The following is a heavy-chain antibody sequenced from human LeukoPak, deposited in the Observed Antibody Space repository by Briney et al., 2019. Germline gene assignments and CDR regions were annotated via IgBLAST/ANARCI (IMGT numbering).Heavy chain of an antibody. CDR3: AKFWTGRPTGNAFDI. D-gene: IGHD3/OR15-3a*01. V-gene: IGHV3-30*02. CDR2: IRYDGNNQ. J-gene: IGHJ3*02. CDR1: GFTFSSYG. Sequence: GGSLRLSRAASGFTFSSYGMHWVRQAPGKGLEGVSFIRYDGNNQYYADSVKGRFTISRDNSKNTLYLQMNSLRAEDTAVYYCAKFWTGRPTGNAFDIWGQGTMVTVSS.